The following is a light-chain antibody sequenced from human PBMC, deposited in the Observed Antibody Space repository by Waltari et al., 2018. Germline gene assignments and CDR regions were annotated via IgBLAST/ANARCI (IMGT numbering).Light chain of an antibody. CDR2: DAS. CDR1: KNIATD. V-gene: IGKV1-39*01. J-gene: IGKJ2*01. Sequence: DIQLTQSPPSLSASVGDTVTITCRASKNIATDLNWYQVKPGKAPKVLIYDASTLKGGVPSRFSGSGLATDFTLTITNVQPEYFATYYCQETDVMPYTFGQGTKLEIK. CDR3: QETDVMPYT.